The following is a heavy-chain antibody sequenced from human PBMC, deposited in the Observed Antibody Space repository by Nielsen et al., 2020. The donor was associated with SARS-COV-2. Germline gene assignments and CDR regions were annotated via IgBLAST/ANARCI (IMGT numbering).Heavy chain of an antibody. CDR3: ARQGPFDY. V-gene: IGHV1-69*13. CDR2: VIPIFGTA. Sequence: SVKVSCKASGGTFSSYAISWVQQAPGQGLEWMGGVIPIFGTANYAQKFQGRATITADESTSTAYMELSSLRSEDTAVYYCARQGPFDYWGQGTLVTVSS. CDR1: GGTFSSYA. J-gene: IGHJ4*02.